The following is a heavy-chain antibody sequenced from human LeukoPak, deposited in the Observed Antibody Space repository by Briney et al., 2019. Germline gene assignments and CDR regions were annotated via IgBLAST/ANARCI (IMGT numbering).Heavy chain of an antibody. D-gene: IGHD3-22*01. CDR2: INAGNGNT. CDR3: ARVGSGYYLDY. V-gene: IGHV1-3*01. CDR1: GYTFTSYA. J-gene: IGHJ4*02. Sequence: ASVKVSCTASGYTFTSYAMHWVRQAPGLRLEWMGWINAGNGNTKYSQKFQGRVTITRDTSASTAYMELSSLRSEDTAVYYCARVGSGYYLDYWGQGTLVTVSS.